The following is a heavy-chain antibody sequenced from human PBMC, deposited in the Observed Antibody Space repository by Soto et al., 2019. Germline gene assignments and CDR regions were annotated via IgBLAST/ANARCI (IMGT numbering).Heavy chain of an antibody. CDR1: GGSISSGGYY. D-gene: IGHD2-2*01. CDR3: ARVVCRSTSGELEPPDWIGT. Sequence: QVQLQESGPGQVKPSQTLSLTCIVSGGSISSGGYYWSWIRQHPGKGLEWIGYIDYSGSTYYNPSLTCRVTISVETAYNQDSLKVPSVTAADTAVYYCARVVCRSTSGELEPPDWIGTWGQATRVTVSS. V-gene: IGHV4-31*03. CDR2: IDYSGST. J-gene: IGHJ5*02.